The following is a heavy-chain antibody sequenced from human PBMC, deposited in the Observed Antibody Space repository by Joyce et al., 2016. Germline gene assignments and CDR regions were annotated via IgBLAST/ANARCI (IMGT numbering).Heavy chain of an antibody. D-gene: IGHD3-22*01. CDR3: AAREIDSSGYYPFGGY. V-gene: IGHV3-23*01. CDR2: ISDSGGST. CDR1: GFSFSSYG. J-gene: IGHJ4*02. Sequence: EVQLLESGGGLVQPGGSLRLFCAASGFSFSSYGVSWVRQAPGKGREWVSTISDSGGSTYYADSVKGRFTISRDNSKNTLYLHMNSLRAEDTAVYYCAAREIDSSGYYPFGGYWGQGTLVTVSS.